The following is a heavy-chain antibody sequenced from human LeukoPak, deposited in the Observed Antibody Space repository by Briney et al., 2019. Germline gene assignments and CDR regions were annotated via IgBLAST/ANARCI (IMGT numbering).Heavy chain of an antibody. J-gene: IGHJ4*02. Sequence: GGFLRLSCAASGFTFSSYGMHWVRQAPGKGLEWVAFIRYDGSNKYYADSAKGRFTISRDNSKNTLYLQMNSLRAEDTAVYYCAKDAAVALYYFDYWGQGTLVTVSS. D-gene: IGHD6-19*01. V-gene: IGHV3-30*02. CDR3: AKDAAVALYYFDY. CDR1: GFTFSSYG. CDR2: IRYDGSNK.